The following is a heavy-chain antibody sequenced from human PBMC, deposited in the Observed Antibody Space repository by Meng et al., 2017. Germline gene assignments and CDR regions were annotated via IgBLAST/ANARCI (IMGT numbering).Heavy chain of an antibody. CDR3: ARVPGVWGSYRLDY. V-gene: IGHV1-3*01. CDR2: INAGNGNT. Sequence: VKVSCKASGYTFTSYAMHWVRQAPGQRLEWMGWINAGNGNTKYSQKFQGRVTITRDTSASTAYMELSSLRSEDTAVYYCARVPGVWGSYRLDYWGQGTLVTVSS. D-gene: IGHD3-16*02. CDR1: GYTFTSYA. J-gene: IGHJ4*02.